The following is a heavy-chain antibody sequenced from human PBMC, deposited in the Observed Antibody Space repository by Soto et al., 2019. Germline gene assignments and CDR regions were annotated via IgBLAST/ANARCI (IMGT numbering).Heavy chain of an antibody. CDR3: ASRTYAMDV. CDR2: IFHNGNT. CDR1: GGSISSSNW. Sequence: QVQLQESGPGLVKPSGTLSLTCAVSGGSISSSNWWSWFRQPPGKGLAWIGEIFHNGNTYSNPSLTGRVTLSVDKSKHQVSLTLNSVTAADTAVYYCASRTYAMDVWGQGTTVTVSS. J-gene: IGHJ6*02. V-gene: IGHV4-4*02.